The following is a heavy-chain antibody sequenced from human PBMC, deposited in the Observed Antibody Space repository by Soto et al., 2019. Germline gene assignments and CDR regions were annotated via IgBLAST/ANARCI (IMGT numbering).Heavy chain of an antibody. CDR2: ISYDGSNK. J-gene: IGHJ4*02. CDR3: AKDRHSGYAADLPL. V-gene: IGHV3-30*18. D-gene: IGHD5-12*01. Sequence: TGGSLRLSCAASGFTFSSYGMHCVRQAPGKGLEWVAVISYDGSNKYYADSVKGRFTISRDNSKNTLYLQMNSLRAEDTAVYYCAKDRHSGYAADLPLWGQGTLVTVSS. CDR1: GFTFSSYG.